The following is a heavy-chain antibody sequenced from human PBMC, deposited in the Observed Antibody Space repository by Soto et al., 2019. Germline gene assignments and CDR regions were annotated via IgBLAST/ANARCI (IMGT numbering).Heavy chain of an antibody. Sequence: HPXGSLRLTCSVSGFTSSSYSMHWVRQAPGKGLEYVASISSDGASTYHADSVKGRFIISRDNSKNTLYLQMSSLRPEDTAVYYCVKHRYVDYWGQGILVTVSS. CDR1: GFTSSSYS. V-gene: IGHV3-64D*06. J-gene: IGHJ4*02. CDR3: VKHRYVDY. CDR2: ISSDGAST.